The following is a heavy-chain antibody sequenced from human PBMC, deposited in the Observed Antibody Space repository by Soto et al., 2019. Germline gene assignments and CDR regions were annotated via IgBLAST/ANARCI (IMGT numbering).Heavy chain of an antibody. D-gene: IGHD3-16*02. CDR1: GGSISSYY. J-gene: IGHJ6*02. V-gene: IGHV4-4*07. CDR2: IYTSGST. CDR3: AREYDYVWGSYRLGYYYGMDV. Sequence: ASETLSLTCTVSGGSISSYYWSWIRQPAGKGLEWIGRIYTSGSTNYNPSLKSRVTMSVDTSKNQFSLKLSSVTAADTAVYYCAREYDYVWGSYRLGYYYGMDVWGQGTTVTVS.